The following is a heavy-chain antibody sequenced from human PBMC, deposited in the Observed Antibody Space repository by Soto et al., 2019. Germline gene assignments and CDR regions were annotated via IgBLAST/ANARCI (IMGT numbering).Heavy chain of an antibody. J-gene: IGHJ6*02. CDR2: INPNSGGT. V-gene: IGHV1-2*04. CDR1: GYTFTGYY. Sequence: QVQLVQSGAEVKKPGASVKVSCKASGYTFTGYYMHWVRQAPGQGLEWMGWINPNSGGTNYAQKFQGWDTMTRDTSISTAYMELSRLRSDDTAVYYCARDPGIAVAGFRELHYYYGMDVWGQGTTVTVSS. D-gene: IGHD6-19*01. CDR3: ARDPGIAVAGFRELHYYYGMDV.